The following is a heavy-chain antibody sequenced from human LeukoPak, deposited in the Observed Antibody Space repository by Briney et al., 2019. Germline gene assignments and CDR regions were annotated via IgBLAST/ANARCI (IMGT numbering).Heavy chain of an antibody. CDR1: GGTFSSYA. CDR2: IIPIFGTA. J-gene: IGHJ4*02. Sequence: SVKVSCKASGGTFSSYAISWVRQAPGQGLEWMGGIIPIFGTANYAQKFQGRVTTTADESTSTAYMELSSLRSEDTAVYYCARDRGAGTLYYFDYWGQGTLVTVSS. D-gene: IGHD1-7*01. V-gene: IGHV1-69*13. CDR3: ARDRGAGTLYYFDY.